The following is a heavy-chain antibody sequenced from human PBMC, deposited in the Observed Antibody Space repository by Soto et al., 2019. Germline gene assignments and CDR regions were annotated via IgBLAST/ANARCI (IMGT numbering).Heavy chain of an antibody. D-gene: IGHD2-15*01. V-gene: IGHV3-11*01. Sequence: GGSLRLSCAASGFTFSDYYMSWIRQAPGKGLEWVSYISSSGSTIYYADSVKGRFTISRDNAKNSLYLQMNSLRAEDTAVYYCARHPRPPNVVVVEFYMDVWGKGTTVTVSS. J-gene: IGHJ6*03. CDR3: ARHPRPPNVVVVEFYMDV. CDR2: ISSSGSTI. CDR1: GFTFSDYY.